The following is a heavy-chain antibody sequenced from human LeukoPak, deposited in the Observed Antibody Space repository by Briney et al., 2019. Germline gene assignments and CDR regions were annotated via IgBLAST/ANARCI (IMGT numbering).Heavy chain of an antibody. J-gene: IGHJ4*02. CDR2: IYYSGST. CDR1: GYSISSGYY. D-gene: IGHD3-10*01. V-gene: IGHV4-38-2*01. CDR3: ARGYGSGSYLGDFDY. Sequence: PSETLSLTCAVSGYSISSGYYWGWIRQPPGKGLEWIGYIYYSGSTNYNPSLKSRVTISVDTSKNQFSLKLSSVTAADTAVYYCARGYGSGSYLGDFDYWGQGTLVTVSS.